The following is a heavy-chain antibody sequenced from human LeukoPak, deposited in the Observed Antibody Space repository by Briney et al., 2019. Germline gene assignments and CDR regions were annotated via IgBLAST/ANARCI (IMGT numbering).Heavy chain of an antibody. V-gene: IGHV4-34*01. Sequence: SETLSLSCAVYGGSFRGYYGSSIRQPPRKGLERSGEINHMAITNYNPSLKSRVTISVDTSKNQFSLKLSSVTAADTAVYYCARGKVEMATTYFDYWGQGTLVTVSS. CDR2: INHMAIT. D-gene: IGHD5-24*01. J-gene: IGHJ4*02. CDR3: ARGKVEMATTYFDY. CDR1: GGSFRGYY.